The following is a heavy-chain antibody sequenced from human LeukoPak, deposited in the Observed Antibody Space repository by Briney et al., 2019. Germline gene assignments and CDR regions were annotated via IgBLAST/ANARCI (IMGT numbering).Heavy chain of an antibody. CDR2: ISPSSGSK. J-gene: IGHJ4*02. CDR3: VRFRGYSSSWFDFDY. Sequence: GGSLRLSCAASGFTFSSYSSNWVRQAPGKGLEWVSHISPSSGSKYYTDSVKGRFTISRDNAKNSLYLQINNLRAEDTAVYYCVRFRGYSSSWFDFDYWGQGTLVTVSS. D-gene: IGHD6-13*01. CDR1: GFTFSSYS. V-gene: IGHV3-48*04.